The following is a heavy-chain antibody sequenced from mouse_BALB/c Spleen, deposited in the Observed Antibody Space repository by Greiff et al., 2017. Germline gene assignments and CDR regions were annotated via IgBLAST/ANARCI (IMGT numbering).Heavy chain of an antibody. CDR2: IDPENGDT. J-gene: IGHJ4*01. CDR1: GFNIKDYY. V-gene: IGHV14-4*02. Sequence: EVQLQQSGAELVRSGASVKLSCTASGFNIKDYYMHWVKQRPEQGLEWIGWIDPENGDTEYAPKFQGKATLTVDKPSSTAYMQLSSLTSEDSAVYYCTRSVFYYAMDYWGQGTSVTVSS. CDR3: TRSVFYYAMDY.